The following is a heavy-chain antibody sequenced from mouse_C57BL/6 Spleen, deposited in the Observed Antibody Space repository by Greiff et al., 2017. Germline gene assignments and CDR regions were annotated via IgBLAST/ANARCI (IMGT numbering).Heavy chain of an antibody. CDR3: AKDVHYYFDV. J-gene: IGHJ1*03. CDR2: ISSGSSTI. Sequence: EVHLVESGGGLVKPGGSLKLSCAASGFTFSDYGMHWVRQAPEKGLEWVAYISSGSSTIYYADTVKGRFTISRDNAKNTLFLQMTSLRSEDTAMYYCAKDVHYYFDVWGTGTTVTVSS. D-gene: IGHD1-2*01. CDR1: GFTFSDYG. V-gene: IGHV5-17*01.